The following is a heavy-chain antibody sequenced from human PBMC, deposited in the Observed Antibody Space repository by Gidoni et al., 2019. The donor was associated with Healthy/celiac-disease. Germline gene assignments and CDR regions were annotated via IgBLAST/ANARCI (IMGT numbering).Heavy chain of an antibody. CDR2: IWDDGSNK. CDR3: ARDPGSGRSSTRDGMDV. Sequence: QVQLVESGGGVVQPGRSLRLSCAASGFPFSSYGMHWVRQAPGKGLAWVAVIWDDGSNKYYADSGKGRFTISRDNSKNTLYLQMNSLRAEDTAVYYCARDPGSGRSSTRDGMDVWGQGTTVTVSS. D-gene: IGHD3-10*01. CDR1: GFPFSSYG. J-gene: IGHJ6*02. V-gene: IGHV3-33*01.